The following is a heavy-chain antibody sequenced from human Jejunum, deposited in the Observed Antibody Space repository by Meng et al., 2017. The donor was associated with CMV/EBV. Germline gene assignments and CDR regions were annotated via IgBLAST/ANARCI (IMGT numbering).Heavy chain of an antibody. CDR2: IYSGGSTT. D-gene: IGHD6-19*01. J-gene: IGHJ5*02. CDR1: GFTFNTYA. V-gene: IGHV3-23*03. Sequence: SGFTFNTYAMSWVRQAPGKGLEWVSVIYSGGSTTYYADSVKGRFTISRDNSKNTLYLQMNSLRAEDTAIYYCAKAESSGWYSFDHWGQGTLVTVSS. CDR3: AKAESSGWYSFDH.